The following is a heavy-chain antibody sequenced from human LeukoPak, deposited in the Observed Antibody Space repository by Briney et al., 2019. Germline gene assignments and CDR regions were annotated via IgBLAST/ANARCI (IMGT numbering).Heavy chain of an antibody. Sequence: SETLSLTCTVSRGSISSYYWSWIRQPPGKGLEWIGYIYYSGSTNYNPSLKSRVTISVDTSKNQFSLKLSSVTAADTAVYYCASGSPYCSSTSCYFDYWGQGTLVTVSS. CDR3: ASGSPYCSSTSCYFDY. CDR2: IYYSGST. V-gene: IGHV4-59*08. CDR1: RGSISSYY. D-gene: IGHD2-2*01. J-gene: IGHJ4*02.